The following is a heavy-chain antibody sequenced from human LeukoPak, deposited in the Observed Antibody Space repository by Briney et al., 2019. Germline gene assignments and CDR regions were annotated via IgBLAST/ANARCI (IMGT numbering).Heavy chain of an antibody. D-gene: IGHD3-16*01. CDR3: AREGWGWRPPKHWFDL. CDR2: ISAYNGNT. Sequence: GASVTVSSTPSVYTFTTYGISWVRQAPGQGLEWMGWISAYNGNTNYAQKLQGRVTMTTDTTTSTAYMELRSLRSDDTAVYYCAREGWGWRPPKHWFDLWGQGTLVTVSS. CDR1: VYTFTTYG. V-gene: IGHV1-18*01. J-gene: IGHJ5*02.